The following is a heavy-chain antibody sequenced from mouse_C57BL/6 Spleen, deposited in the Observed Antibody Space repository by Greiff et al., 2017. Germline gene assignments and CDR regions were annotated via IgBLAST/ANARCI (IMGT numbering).Heavy chain of an antibody. CDR2: IYPGSGST. CDR1: GYTFTSYW. Sequence: VQLQQPGAELVKPGASVKMSCKASGYTFTSYWITWVKQRPGQGLEWIGDIYPGSGSTNYNEKFKSKATLTVDTSSSTAYMQLSSLTSEDSAVYYCARSGYSNPWFAYWGQGTLVTVSA. D-gene: IGHD2-5*01. V-gene: IGHV1-55*01. J-gene: IGHJ3*01. CDR3: ARSGYSNPWFAY.